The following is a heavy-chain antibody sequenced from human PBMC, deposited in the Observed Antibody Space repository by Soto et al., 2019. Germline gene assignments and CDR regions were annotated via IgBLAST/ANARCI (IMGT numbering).Heavy chain of an antibody. CDR2: IIPLFGTA. J-gene: IGHJ4*02. Sequence: SVKVSCKTSGGTFSTYAIYWVRQAPGQGLEWMGAIIPLFGTADYAQKFQGRVAITADESTSTAYMELSSLRSEDTAVYYCARPKGSYSSGYYYFDYWGQGTLVTVSS. V-gene: IGHV1-69*13. CDR3: ARPKGSYSSGYYYFDY. D-gene: IGHD6-19*01. CDR1: GGTFSTYA.